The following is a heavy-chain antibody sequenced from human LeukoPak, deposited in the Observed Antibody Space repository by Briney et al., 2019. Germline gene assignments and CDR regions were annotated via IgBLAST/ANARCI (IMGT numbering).Heavy chain of an antibody. Sequence: PGGSLRLSCTVSGFTVSSNSMSWVRQAPGKGLEWVATISGDSNYIYYADSLKGRFTVSRDNAKNSLYLQMNSLRAEDTGVYYCARERSGWSRDLWGQGTLVSVSS. CDR3: ARERSGWSRDL. CDR1: GFTVSSNS. CDR2: ISGDSNYI. D-gene: IGHD6-19*01. J-gene: IGHJ5*02. V-gene: IGHV3-21*01.